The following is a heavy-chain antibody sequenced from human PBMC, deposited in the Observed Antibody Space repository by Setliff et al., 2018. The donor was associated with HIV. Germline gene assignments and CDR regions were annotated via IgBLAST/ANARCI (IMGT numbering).Heavy chain of an antibody. D-gene: IGHD3-22*01. J-gene: IGHJ5*02. CDR2: INPKSDGT. Sequence: GASVKVSCKASGYSFTDYYIHWVRQAPGQGLEWMGWINPKSDGTNYAQKFQGWITMTRDTSISTAYMELSRLRSDDTAVYYCARGMDYFDTSGYYNNWFDPWGQGTLVTVSS. V-gene: IGHV1-2*04. CDR1: GYSFTDYY. CDR3: ARGMDYFDTSGYYNNWFDP.